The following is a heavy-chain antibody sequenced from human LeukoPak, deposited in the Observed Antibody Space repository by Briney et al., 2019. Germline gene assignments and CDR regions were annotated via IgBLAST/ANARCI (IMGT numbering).Heavy chain of an antibody. D-gene: IGHD3-16*02. J-gene: IGHJ3*02. CDR2: VNPNSGGT. CDR1: GYTXTGYY. Sequence: ASVKVSCKASGYTXTGYYMHWVRQAPGQGLEWMEWVNPNSGGTNYAQKFQGRVTMTRDTSISTAYMELSRLRSDDTAVYYCARGEGLRLGELSLGDAFDIWGQGTMVTVSS. CDR3: ARGEGLRLGELSLGDAFDI. V-gene: IGHV1-2*02.